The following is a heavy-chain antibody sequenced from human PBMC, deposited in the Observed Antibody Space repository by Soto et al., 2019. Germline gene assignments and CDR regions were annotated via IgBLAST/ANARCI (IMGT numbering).Heavy chain of an antibody. D-gene: IGHD1-1*01. J-gene: IGHJ4*02. Sequence: PGGSLRLSCEASRFALSPYWMSWVRQAPGRGLEWVANINQDGSVKHYVDSVRGRFTVSRDNAKNSLYLQMNSLSAEDTAVYFCSRLTEAVTTFVYWGQGTPVTVSS. CDR3: SRLTEAVTTFVY. CDR1: RFALSPYW. V-gene: IGHV3-7*03. CDR2: INQDGSVK.